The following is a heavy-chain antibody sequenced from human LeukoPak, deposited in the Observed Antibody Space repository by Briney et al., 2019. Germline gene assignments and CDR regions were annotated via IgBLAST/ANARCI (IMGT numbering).Heavy chain of an antibody. CDR3: ARGAYDSSGYFAFDI. CDR2: IYYSGST. J-gene: IGHJ3*02. Sequence: PSETLSLTCTVSGGSISSYYWSWIRQPPGKGLEWIGYIYYSGSTNYNPFLKSRVTISVDTSKNQFSLKLSSVTAADTAVYYCARGAYDSSGYFAFDIWGQETMVTVSS. D-gene: IGHD3-22*01. V-gene: IGHV4-59*01. CDR1: GGSISSYY.